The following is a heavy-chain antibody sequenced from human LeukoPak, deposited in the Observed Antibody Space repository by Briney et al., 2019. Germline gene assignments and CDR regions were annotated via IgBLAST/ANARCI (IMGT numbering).Heavy chain of an antibody. CDR1: GFTFSSYA. CDR2: ISGSGGST. D-gene: IGHD3-10*01. Sequence: GSLRLSCAASGFTFSSYAMSWVRQAPGKGLEWVSAISGSGGSTYYADSVKGRFTISRDNSKNTLYLQMNSLRAEDTAVYYCAKDTWFGESKYYFDYWGQGTLVTVSS. J-gene: IGHJ4*02. CDR3: AKDTWFGESKYYFDY. V-gene: IGHV3-23*01.